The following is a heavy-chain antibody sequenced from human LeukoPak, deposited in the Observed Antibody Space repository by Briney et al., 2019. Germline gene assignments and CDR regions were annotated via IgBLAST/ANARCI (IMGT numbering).Heavy chain of an antibody. D-gene: IGHD3-22*01. CDR2: ISYDGSNK. Sequence: QTGGSLRLSCAASGFTFSSYAMHWVRQAPGKGLEWVAVISYDGSNKYYAAAVKGQFPISRDNSKNTLYLQMNSLRAEDTAVYYCAKEDYYDSSGLSPPPYYFDYWGQGTLVTVSS. V-gene: IGHV3-30*04. J-gene: IGHJ4*02. CDR1: GFTFSSYA. CDR3: AKEDYYDSSGLSPPPYYFDY.